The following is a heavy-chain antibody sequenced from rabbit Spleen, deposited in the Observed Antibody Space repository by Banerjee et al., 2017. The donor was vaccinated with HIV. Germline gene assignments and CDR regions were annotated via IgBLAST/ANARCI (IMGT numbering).Heavy chain of an antibody. V-gene: IGHV1S45*01. Sequence: QEQLVESGGGLVQPGGSLKLSCKASGFDFSSSYDMCWVRQAPGKGLEWIACSYAGSSGSTYSAIWAKGRFTISKTSSTTVTLQMTSLTAADTATYFCARDTGTSFSTYGMDLWGPGTLVTVS. J-gene: IGHJ6*01. D-gene: IGHD7-1*01. CDR2: SYAGSSGST. CDR1: GFDFSSSYD. CDR3: ARDTGTSFSTYGMDL.